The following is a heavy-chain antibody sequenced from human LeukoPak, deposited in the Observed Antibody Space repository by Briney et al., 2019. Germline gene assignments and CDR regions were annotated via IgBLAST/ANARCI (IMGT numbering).Heavy chain of an antibody. CDR3: ARFEGVVGAHFDY. Sequence: GASVKVSCKASGYTFTSYDINWVRQATGQGLEWMGWMNPNSGNTGYAQKFQGRATMTRNTSISTAYMELSSLRSEDTAVYYCARFEGVVGAHFDYWGQGTLVTVSS. CDR2: MNPNSGNT. CDR1: GYTFTSYD. J-gene: IGHJ4*02. V-gene: IGHV1-8*01. D-gene: IGHD1-26*01.